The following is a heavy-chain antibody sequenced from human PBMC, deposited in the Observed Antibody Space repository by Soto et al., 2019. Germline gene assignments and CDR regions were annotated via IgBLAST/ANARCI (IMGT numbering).Heavy chain of an antibody. V-gene: IGHV5-51*01. D-gene: IGHD3-10*01. CDR3: ARHRSSLLWFGFL. J-gene: IGHJ6*02. CDR1: GDTFSSYW. CDR2: MFLGGSDT. Sequence: PGESLKISCQGSGDTFSSYWIGWVRQMPGKGLEWMGIMFLGGSDTRYSPSFQGRVNISADKSIRTAYLQWNSLEASDTAMYYCARHRSSLLWFGFLWGQGTTVTVS.